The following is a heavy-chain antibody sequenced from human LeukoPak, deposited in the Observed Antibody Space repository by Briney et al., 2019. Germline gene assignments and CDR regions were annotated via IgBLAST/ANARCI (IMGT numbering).Heavy chain of an antibody. CDR3: ARASYYYDSSGYYSFHY. J-gene: IGHJ4*02. CDR1: GFTFSSYG. Sequence: PGGSLRLSCAASGFTFSSYGMRWVRQAPGKGLEWVAVIWYDGSNKYYADSVKGRFTISGDNSKNTLYLQMNSLRAEDTAVYYCARASYYYDSSGYYSFHYWGQGTLVTVSS. CDR2: IWYDGSNK. D-gene: IGHD3-22*01. V-gene: IGHV3-33*01.